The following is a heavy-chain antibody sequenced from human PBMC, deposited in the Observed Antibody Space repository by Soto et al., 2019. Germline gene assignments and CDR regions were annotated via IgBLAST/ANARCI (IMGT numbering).Heavy chain of an antibody. D-gene: IGHD6-19*01. J-gene: IGHJ6*02. V-gene: IGHV4-61*01. Sequence: PSETLSLTCTVSGGSVSSGSYYWSWIRQPPGKGLEWMCYIYYSGSTNYNPSLKSRVTISVDTSKNQFSLKLSSVTAADTAVYYCATDLLNNGYSSGWSPSGYYGMDVWGQGTTVTVSS. CDR1: GGSVSSGSYY. CDR2: IYYSGST. CDR3: ATDLLNNGYSSGWSPSGYYGMDV.